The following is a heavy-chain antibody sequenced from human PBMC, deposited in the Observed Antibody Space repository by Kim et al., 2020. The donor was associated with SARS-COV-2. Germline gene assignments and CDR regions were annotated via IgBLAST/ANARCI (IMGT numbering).Heavy chain of an antibody. CDR3: ARAVTARSKHHYHMD. J-gene: IGHJ6*03. CDR1: GGTSSTYA. D-gene: IGHD2-15*01. Sequence: SSVKVSCEASGGTSSTYAITWVRQAPGQGLEWMGMIIPIVGITNYAQNFQGRVTITADKFTGTLYMELSGLRSEDTAVYYRARAVTARSKHHYHMD. V-gene: IGHV1-69*04. CDR2: IIPIVGIT.